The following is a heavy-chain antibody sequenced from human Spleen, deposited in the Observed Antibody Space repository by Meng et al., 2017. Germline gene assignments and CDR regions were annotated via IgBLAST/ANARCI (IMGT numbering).Heavy chain of an antibody. D-gene: IGHD1-26*01. V-gene: IGHV4-30-4*01. CDR3: AREASGTYYY. CDR1: GGSISSGDYY. CDR2: IYYSGST. Sequence: QPQLQESGPGLVKPSETLSLTCSVSGGSISSGDYYWSWIRQPPGKGLEWIGYIYYSGSTYYTPSLKSRVTISLDKSKNQFSLKLSSVTAADTAVYYCAREASGTYYYWGQGTLVTVSS. J-gene: IGHJ4*02.